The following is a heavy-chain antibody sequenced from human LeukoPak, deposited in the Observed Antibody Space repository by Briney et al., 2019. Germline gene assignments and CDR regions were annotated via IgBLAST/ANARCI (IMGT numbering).Heavy chain of an antibody. CDR2: ISAYNGNT. J-gene: IGHJ4*02. CDR1: GYTFTSYG. Sequence: ASVNVSCKASGYTFTSYGISWVRQAPGQGLEWMGWISAYNGNTNYAQKLQGRVTMTTDTSTSTAYMELRSLRSDDTAVYYCARGFLDILTGYYLTETRVNFDYWGQGTLVTVSS. V-gene: IGHV1-18*01. CDR3: ARGFLDILTGYYLTETRVNFDY. D-gene: IGHD3-9*01.